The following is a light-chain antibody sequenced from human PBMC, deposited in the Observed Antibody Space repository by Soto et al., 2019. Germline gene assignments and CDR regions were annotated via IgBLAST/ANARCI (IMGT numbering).Light chain of an antibody. J-gene: IGLJ2*01. Sequence: QSALTQPASVSGSPGQSITISCTGSSSDVGGYNYVSWYQQHPGKAPKLIIYDVTNRPSGVSNRFSGSKSGNTASLTISGIQAEDEADYYCSSYTSSSTPVIFGGGTKVTVL. CDR3: SSYTSSSTPVI. V-gene: IGLV2-14*01. CDR2: DVT. CDR1: SSDVGGYNY.